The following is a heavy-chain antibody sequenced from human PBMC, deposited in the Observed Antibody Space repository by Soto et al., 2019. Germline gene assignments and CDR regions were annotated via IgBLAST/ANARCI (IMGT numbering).Heavy chain of an antibody. CDR1: GFIFSDFD. CDR3: ARDQGYYYESGGYFADY. J-gene: IGHJ4*02. V-gene: IGHV3-11*05. Sequence: QVQLVESGGGLVKAGGSLRLSCAGTGFIFSDFDMSWIRQAPGKGLEWVSYIRRSDHAAYADSVKGRFTISRDNAKNSLYLQMNSLRVEDTAVYYCARDQGYYYESGGYFADYWGQGTLVTVSS. D-gene: IGHD3-22*01. CDR2: IRRSDHA.